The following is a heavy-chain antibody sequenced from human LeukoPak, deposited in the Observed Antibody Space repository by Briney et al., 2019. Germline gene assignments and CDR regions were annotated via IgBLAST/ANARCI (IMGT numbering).Heavy chain of an antibody. V-gene: IGHV3-23*01. CDR1: GFTFSSYA. J-gene: IGHJ4*02. Sequence: GGSLRLSCAASGFTFSSYAMSWVRQAPGKGLEWVSAISGSGGSTYYADSVKGRFTISRDNAKNSLYLQMNSLRAEDTAVYYCARDNGDVFDYWGQGTLVTVSS. CDR3: ARDNGDVFDY. CDR2: ISGSGGST. D-gene: IGHD4-17*01.